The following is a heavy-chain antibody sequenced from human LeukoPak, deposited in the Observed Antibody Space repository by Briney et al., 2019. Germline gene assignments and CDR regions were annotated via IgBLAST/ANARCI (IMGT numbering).Heavy chain of an antibody. Sequence: PGGSLRLSCAASGFAFSHYVMYWVRQAPGKGLEWVAAIPYDGSNEYYADSVKGRFTISRDNSKNTLYLQMNSLRAEDTAVYYCARDLDVVVPAAIPSYYYYGMDVWGRGTTVTVSS. CDR3: ARDLDVVVPAAIPSYYYYGMDV. CDR1: GFAFSHYV. V-gene: IGHV3-30*14. D-gene: IGHD2-2*02. J-gene: IGHJ6*02. CDR2: IPYDGSNE.